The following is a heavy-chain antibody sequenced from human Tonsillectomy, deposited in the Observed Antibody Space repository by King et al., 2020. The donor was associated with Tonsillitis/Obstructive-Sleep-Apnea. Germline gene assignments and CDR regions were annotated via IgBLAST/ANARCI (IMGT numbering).Heavy chain of an antibody. CDR2: IYWEDDK. CDR1: GFSLSTSGVG. V-gene: IGHV2-5*02. CDR3: EKIAEGNPTHF. J-gene: IGHJ4*02. Sequence: TLKESGPTLVKPTQTLTLTCTFSGFSLSTSGVGVGWIRQPPGKTLEWLALIYWEDDKGYSPSLKSRLTIAKDSFKNQVVLRMTNMDPVDTATYYCEKIAEGNPTHFWGQGILVTVSS. D-gene: IGHD1-14*01.